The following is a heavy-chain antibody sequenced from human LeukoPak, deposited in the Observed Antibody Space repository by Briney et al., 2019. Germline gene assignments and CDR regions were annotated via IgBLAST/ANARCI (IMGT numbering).Heavy chain of an antibody. V-gene: IGHV1-2*02. D-gene: IGHD6-13*01. CDR1: GYTFTSYY. CDR3: ARVRYSSSWYVDY. Sequence: ASVKVSCKASGYTFTSYYMHWVRQAPGQGLEWMGWINPNSGGTNYAQKFQGRVTMTRDTSISTAYMELSRLRSDDTAVYYCARVRYSSSWYVDYWGQGTLVTVSS. CDR2: INPNSGGT. J-gene: IGHJ4*02.